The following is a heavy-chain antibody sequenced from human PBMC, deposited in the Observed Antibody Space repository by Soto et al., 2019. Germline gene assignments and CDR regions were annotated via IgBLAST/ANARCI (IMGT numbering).Heavy chain of an antibody. CDR1: GYSFTSYW. V-gene: IGHV5-51*01. CDR2: IYPGDSDT. Sequence: GSGYSFTSYWIGWVRQMPGKGLEWMGIIYPGDSDTRYSPSFQGQVTISADKSISTAYLQWSSLKASDTAMYYCARHAEDDYYYYGMDVWGQGTTVTVSS. J-gene: IGHJ6*02. CDR3: ARHAEDDYYYYGMDV.